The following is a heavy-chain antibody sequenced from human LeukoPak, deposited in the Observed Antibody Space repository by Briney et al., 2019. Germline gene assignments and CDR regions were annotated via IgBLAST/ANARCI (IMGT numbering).Heavy chain of an antibody. CDR1: GFTFSSYS. CDR3: ARDPHGVY. CDR2: ISSSSSYI. V-gene: IGHV3-21*01. D-gene: IGHD3-10*01. Sequence: PGGSLRLSCAASGFTFSSYSMNWVRQAPGKGLEWVSSISSSSSYICYADSVKGRFTISRDNAKNSLYLQMNSLRAEDTAVYYCARDPHGVYWGQGTLVTVSS. J-gene: IGHJ4*02.